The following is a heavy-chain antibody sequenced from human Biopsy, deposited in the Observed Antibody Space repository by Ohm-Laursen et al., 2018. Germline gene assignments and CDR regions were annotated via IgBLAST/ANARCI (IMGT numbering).Heavy chain of an antibody. J-gene: IGHJ2*01. D-gene: IGHD3-9*01. CDR3: VREPKTGTAEAWYFDL. Sequence: TLSLTCRVSGASVKTSGYSWAWIRQRPGKGLEWIGYISYNERTHYNPSLTSRLAISFDTSNNRISLQLRSVSVADTAVYYCVREPKTGTAEAWYFDLWGRGSPVTVPS. CDR1: GASVKTSGYS. CDR2: ISYNERT. V-gene: IGHV4-31*03.